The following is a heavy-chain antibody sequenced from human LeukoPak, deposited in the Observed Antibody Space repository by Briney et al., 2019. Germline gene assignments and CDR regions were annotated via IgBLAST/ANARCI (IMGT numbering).Heavy chain of an antibody. D-gene: IGHD3-22*01. J-gene: IGHJ4*02. CDR2: ISGYNGNT. CDR3: ARAQSDYHDSSGYDY. Sequence: ASVKVSCKASVYTFTSYGISWVRQAPGQGLEWMGWISGYNGNTSYAQKLQGRVTMTTDTSTTTAYMELRSLSSDDTAVYYCARAQSDYHDSSGYDYWGQGHLVSVSS. V-gene: IGHV1-18*01. CDR1: VYTFTSYG.